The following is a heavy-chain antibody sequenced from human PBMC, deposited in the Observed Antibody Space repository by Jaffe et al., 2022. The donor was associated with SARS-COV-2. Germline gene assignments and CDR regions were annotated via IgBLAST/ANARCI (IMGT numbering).Heavy chain of an antibody. D-gene: IGHD6-19*01. V-gene: IGHV4-31*03. CDR3: AREVLAVADNWFDP. Sequence: QVQLQESGPGLVKPSQTLSLTCTVSGGSISSGGYYWSWIRQHPGKGLEWIGYIYYSGTTYYNPSLKSRVTISVDTSKNQFSLKLSSVTAADTAVYYCAREVLAVADNWFDPWGQGTLVTVSS. CDR1: GGSISSGGYY. CDR2: IYYSGTT. J-gene: IGHJ5*02.